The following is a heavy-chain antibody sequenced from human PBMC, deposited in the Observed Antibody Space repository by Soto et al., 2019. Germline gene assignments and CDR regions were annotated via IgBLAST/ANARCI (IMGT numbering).Heavy chain of an antibody. CDR1: GGSISSGGYS. V-gene: IGHV4-30-2*01. J-gene: IGHJ5*02. Sequence: SETLSLTCAVSGGSISSGGYSWSWIRQPPGKGLEWIGYMYHSGSTFYNPSLKSRVTISVDTSKNQFSLKLSSVTAADTAVYYCAREVALRFDPWGQGTLVTVSS. CDR2: MYHSGST. CDR3: AREVALRFDP. D-gene: IGHD2-15*01.